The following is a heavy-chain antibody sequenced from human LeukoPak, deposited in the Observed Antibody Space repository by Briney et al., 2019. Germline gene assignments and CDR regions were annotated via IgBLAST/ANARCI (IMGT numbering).Heavy chain of an antibody. CDR3: ARQTGSGLFTLP. V-gene: IGHV4-59*04. Sequence: SETLSLTCTVSGGSLSSYYWNWIRQPPGKGLEWIGSIYYTGNTYYNASLKSRVTISIDTSKNQISLRLTSVTATDTAMYYCARQTGSGLFTLPGGQGTLVTVSS. CDR2: IYYTGNT. D-gene: IGHD3/OR15-3a*01. J-gene: IGHJ4*02. CDR1: GGSLSSYY.